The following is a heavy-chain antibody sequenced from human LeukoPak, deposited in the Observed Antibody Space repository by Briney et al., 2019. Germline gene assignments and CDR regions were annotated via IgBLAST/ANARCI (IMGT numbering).Heavy chain of an antibody. CDR2: IYYSGST. V-gene: IGHV4-59*08. D-gene: IGHD6-13*01. CDR1: GGSISSYY. J-gene: IGHJ5*02. CDR3: ARYAAYSSSWYWFGP. Sequence: TSETLSLTCTVSGGSISSYYWSWIRQPPGKGLEWIGYIYYSGSTNYNPSLKSRVTISVDTSKNQFSLKLSSVTAADTAVYYCARYAAYSSSWYWFGPWGQGTLVTVSS.